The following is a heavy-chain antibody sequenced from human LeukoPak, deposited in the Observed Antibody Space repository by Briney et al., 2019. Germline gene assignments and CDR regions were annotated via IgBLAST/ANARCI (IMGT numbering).Heavy chain of an antibody. V-gene: IGHV4-38-2*01. CDR1: GYSFTSGYY. CDR2: ISYSGYT. D-gene: IGHD2-21*01. J-gene: IGHJ4*02. Sequence: SETLSLTCAVSGYSFTSGYYWGWIRPPPGKGLEWIGIISYSGYTYYNPSLTGRVTISVDTSKNQFSLNLTSVTAADTAVYYCASGVVIAAEVHYWGQGTLVAVSS. CDR3: ASGVVIAAEVHY.